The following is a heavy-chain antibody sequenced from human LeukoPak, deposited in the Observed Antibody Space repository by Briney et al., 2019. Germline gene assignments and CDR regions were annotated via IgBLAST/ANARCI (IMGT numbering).Heavy chain of an antibody. CDR2: FDPEDGET. CDR1: GYTLTELS. J-gene: IGHJ4*02. V-gene: IGHV1-24*01. CDR3: ATVRRYYDILTVQSNFDY. D-gene: IGHD3-9*01. Sequence: ASVKVSCKVSGYTLTELSMHWVRQAPGKGLEWMGGFDPEDGETIYAQKFQGRVTMTGDTSTDTAYMELSSLRSEDTAVYYCATVRRYYDILTVQSNFDYWGQGTLVTVSS.